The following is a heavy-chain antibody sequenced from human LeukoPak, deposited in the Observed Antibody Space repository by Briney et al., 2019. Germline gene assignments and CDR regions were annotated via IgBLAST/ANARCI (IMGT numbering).Heavy chain of an antibody. CDR1: GYTFTSYG. Sequence: ASVKVSCKASGYTFTSYGISWVRQAPGQGLEWMGWINPNSGGTNYAQKFQGRVTMTRDTSISTAYMELSRLRSDDTAVYYCARGSSGYYYFDYWGQGTLSPSPQ. J-gene: IGHJ4*02. D-gene: IGHD3-22*01. CDR2: INPNSGGT. V-gene: IGHV1-2*02. CDR3: ARGSSGYYYFDY.